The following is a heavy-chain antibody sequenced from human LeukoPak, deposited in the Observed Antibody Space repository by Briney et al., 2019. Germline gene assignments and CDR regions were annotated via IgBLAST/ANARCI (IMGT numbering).Heavy chain of an antibody. CDR2: IIPILGIA. J-gene: IGHJ4*02. D-gene: IGHD6-19*01. Sequence: SVKVSCKASGYIFSDYAISWVRQAPGQGLEWMGRIIPILGIANYAQKFQGRVTITADKSTSTAYMELSSLRSEDTAVYYCARVTVAGTWGYFDYWGQGTLVTVSS. CDR1: GYIFSDYA. V-gene: IGHV1-69*04. CDR3: ARVTVAGTWGYFDY.